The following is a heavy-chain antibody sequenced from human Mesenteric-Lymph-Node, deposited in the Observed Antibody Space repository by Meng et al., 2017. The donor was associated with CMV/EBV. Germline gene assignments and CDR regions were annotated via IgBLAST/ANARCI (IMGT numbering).Heavy chain of an antibody. CDR3: ARDSGKVGATATTHYYYYGMDV. V-gene: IGHV3-30*03. J-gene: IGHJ6*02. CDR1: GYSISSGY. Sequence: LSLTCTVSGYSISSGYYWGWIRQPPGKGLEWVAVISYDGSNKYYADSVKGRFTISRDNSKNTLYLQMNSLRAEDTAVYYCARDSGKVGATATTHYYYYGMDVWGQGTTVTVSS. CDR2: ISYDGSNK. D-gene: IGHD1-26*01.